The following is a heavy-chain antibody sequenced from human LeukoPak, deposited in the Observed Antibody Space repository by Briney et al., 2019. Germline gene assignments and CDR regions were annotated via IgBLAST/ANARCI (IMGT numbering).Heavy chain of an antibody. CDR3: ARGNTALGY. CDR2: IYYSGST. V-gene: IGHV4-59*01. J-gene: IGHJ4*02. D-gene: IGHD2-2*02. CDR1: GGSISSYY. Sequence: SETLSLTCTVSGGSISSYYWSWIRQPPGKGLEWIGYIYYSGSTNYNPSLKSRVTISVDTSKNQFSLKLSSVATADTAVYYCARGNTALGYWGQGTLVTVSS.